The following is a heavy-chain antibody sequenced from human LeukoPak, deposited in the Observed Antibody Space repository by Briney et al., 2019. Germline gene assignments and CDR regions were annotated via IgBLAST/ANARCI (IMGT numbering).Heavy chain of an antibody. J-gene: IGHJ4*02. V-gene: IGHV3-21*01. CDR3: ARGGTGTTSTNPDY. CDR2: ISSSSSYI. Sequence: GGSLRLSCAASGFTFSSYSMNWVRQAPGKGLEWASSISSSSSYIYYADSVKGRFTISRDNAKNSLYLQMNSLRAEDTAVYYCARGGTGTTSTNPDYWGQGTLVTVSS. CDR1: GFTFSSYS. D-gene: IGHD1-7*01.